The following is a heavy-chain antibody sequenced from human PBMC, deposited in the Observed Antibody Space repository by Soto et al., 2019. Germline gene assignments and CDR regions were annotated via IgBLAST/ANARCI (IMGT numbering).Heavy chain of an antibody. CDR3: ARPDEGGYSSNHHYSYALDV. CDR1: GGTFRSYS. V-gene: IGHV1-69*01. D-gene: IGHD3-22*01. Sequence: QVQLVQSGAEVKKPGSSVKVSCKASGGTFRSYSISWVRQAPGQGLEWMGGIIPIFDITNYAQKFQGRVTIHEDESTSTAYMELSSLGSDDTAVYYCARPDEGGYSSNHHYSYALDVWGQGTTVTV. J-gene: IGHJ6*02. CDR2: IIPIFDIT.